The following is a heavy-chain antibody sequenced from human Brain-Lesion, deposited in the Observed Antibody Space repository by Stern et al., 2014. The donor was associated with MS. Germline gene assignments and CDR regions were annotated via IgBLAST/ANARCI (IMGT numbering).Heavy chain of an antibody. D-gene: IGHD2-2*01. CDR1: GGSISSGGYY. V-gene: IGHV4-61*02. CDR2: IFNSGST. CDR3: ARGRVVPGFQYYATDV. Sequence: VQLVESGPGLVKPSQTLSLSCTVSGGSISSGGYYWSWIRQPAGKGLEWIGRIFNSGSTSYNPPPKSRVTLSIDTPKQQFSLRLNSMTAADTAVYYCARGRVVPGFQYYATDVWGQGTTVIVSS. J-gene: IGHJ6*02.